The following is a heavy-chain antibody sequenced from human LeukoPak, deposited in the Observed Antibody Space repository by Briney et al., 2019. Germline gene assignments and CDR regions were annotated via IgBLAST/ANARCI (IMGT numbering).Heavy chain of an antibody. J-gene: IGHJ4*02. V-gene: IGHV4-39*01. CDR2: MDYDGST. D-gene: IGHD1-26*01. CDR3: ARIYNEWEPPDY. CDR1: GASISGSSYY. Sequence: SETLSLTCTVSGASISGSSYYWGWIRQPPGKGLEWIGSMDYDGSTYYNPSLKSRVTISVDTSKNQFYLKLSSVTAADTAVYYCARIYNEWEPPDYWGQGILVTVSS.